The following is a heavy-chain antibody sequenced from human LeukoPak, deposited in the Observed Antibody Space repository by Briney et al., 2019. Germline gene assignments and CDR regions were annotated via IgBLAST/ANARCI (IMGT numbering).Heavy chain of an antibody. CDR3: ARYYYDSSGYYISGYFDY. V-gene: IGHV1-18*01. J-gene: IGHJ4*02. D-gene: IGHD3-22*01. CDR1: GYTFTSYG. CDR2: IGAYNGNT. Sequence: ASVKVSCKAPGYTFTSYGISWVRQAPGQGLEWMGWIGAYNGNTNYAQKLQGRVTMTTDTSTSTAYMELRSLRSDDTAVYYCARYYYDSSGYYISGYFDYWGQGTLVTVSS.